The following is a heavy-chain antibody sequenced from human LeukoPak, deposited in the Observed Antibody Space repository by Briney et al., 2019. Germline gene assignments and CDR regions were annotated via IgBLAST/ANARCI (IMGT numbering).Heavy chain of an antibody. D-gene: IGHD3-3*01. V-gene: IGHV1-2*02. Sequence: ASVKVSCKASGYTFTGYYMHWVRQAPGQGLEWMGWINPNSGGTNYAQKFQGRVTVTRDTSISTAYMELSRLRSDDTAVYYCARVGVLRFLEWSLAFDPWGQGTLVTVSS. CDR3: ARVGVLRFLEWSLAFDP. CDR2: INPNSGGT. CDR1: GYTFTGYY. J-gene: IGHJ5*02.